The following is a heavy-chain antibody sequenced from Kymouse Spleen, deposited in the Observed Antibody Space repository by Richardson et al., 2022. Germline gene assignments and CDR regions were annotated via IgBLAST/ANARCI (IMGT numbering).Heavy chain of an antibody. CDR1: GGSFSGYY. D-gene: IGHD4-11,IGHD1-7*01,IGHD4-11*01. J-gene: IGHJ5*02. V-gene: IGHV4-34*01. CDR3: ARRKLPYNWFDP. Sequence: QVQLQQWGAGLLKPSETLSLTCAVYGGSFSGYYWSWIRQPPGKGLEWIGEINHSGSTNYNPSLKSRVTISVDTSKNQFSLKLSSVTAADTAVYYCARRKLPYNWFDPWGQGTLVTVSS. CDR2: INHSGST.